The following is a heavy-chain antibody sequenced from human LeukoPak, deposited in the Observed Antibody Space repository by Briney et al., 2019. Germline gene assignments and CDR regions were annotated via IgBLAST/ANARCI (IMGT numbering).Heavy chain of an antibody. CDR1: GFTFSSYA. J-gene: IGHJ2*01. CDR2: ISGSGGST. V-gene: IGHV3-23*01. Sequence: GGCLRLSCAASGFTFSSYAMSWVRQAPGKGREWVSPISGSGGSTYYADSVKGRFTISRDNSKNTLYLQMNSLRAEDTAVYYCAKEWTGDYGDSPYCYFDGWGRGTLVTVSS. CDR3: AKEWTGDYGDSPYCYFDG. D-gene: IGHD4-17*01.